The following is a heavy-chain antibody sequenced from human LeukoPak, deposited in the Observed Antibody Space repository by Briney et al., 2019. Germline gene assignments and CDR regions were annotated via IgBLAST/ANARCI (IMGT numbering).Heavy chain of an antibody. V-gene: IGHV3-30*02. Sequence: GGSLRLSCAASGFTFSSYWMHWVRQAPGKGLEWVAFIRYDGSNKYYADSVKGRFTISRDNSKNTLYLQMNSLRAEDTAVYYCAKDRGVSRDFGELLPDYWGQGTLVTVSS. CDR1: GFTFSSYW. CDR3: AKDRGVSRDFGELLPDY. J-gene: IGHJ4*02. D-gene: IGHD3-10*01. CDR2: IRYDGSNK.